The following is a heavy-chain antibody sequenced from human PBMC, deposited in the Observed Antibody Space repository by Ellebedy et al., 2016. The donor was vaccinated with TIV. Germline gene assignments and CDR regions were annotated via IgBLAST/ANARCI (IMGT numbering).Heavy chain of an antibody. V-gene: IGHV4-39*07. CDR1: GGSISSSSYY. CDR3: ARYTINTMINDH. D-gene: IGHD3-22*01. J-gene: IGHJ4*02. Sequence: SETLSLXCTVSGGSISSSSYYWGWIRQPPGKGLEWIGSIYYSGSTSYNPSLKSRVTISVDRSKNQFSLRLSSVTAADTAVYYCARYTINTMINDHWGQGTLVTVSS. CDR2: IYYSGST.